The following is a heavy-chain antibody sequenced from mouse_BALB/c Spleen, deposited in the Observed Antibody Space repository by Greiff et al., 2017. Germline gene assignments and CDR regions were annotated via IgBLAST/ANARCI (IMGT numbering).Heavy chain of an antibody. J-gene: IGHJ1*01. Sequence: EVQLQQSGPGLVKPSQSLSPTCSVTGYSITSGYYWTWIRQFPGNKLEWMGYISYDGSNNYNPSLKNRISITRDTSKNQFFLKLNSVTTEDTATYYCARSYYGSSYDWYFDVWGAGTTVTVSS. CDR2: ISYDGSN. D-gene: IGHD1-1*01. CDR3: ARSYYGSSYDWYFDV. V-gene: IGHV3-6*02. CDR1: GYSITSGYY.